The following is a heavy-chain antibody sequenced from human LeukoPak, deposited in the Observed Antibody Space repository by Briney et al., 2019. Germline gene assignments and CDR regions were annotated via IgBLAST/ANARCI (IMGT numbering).Heavy chain of an antibody. Sequence: GGSLRLSCAASGFTFSDYYMSWIRQAPGKGLEGVSYISSSGTTIYYADSVKGRFTISRDNAKNSLYLQMNSLRAEDTAVYYCARVRGYYDSNGYYAATYYFDYWGQGTLVTVSS. CDR3: ARVRGYYDSNGYYAATYYFDY. V-gene: IGHV3-11*04. D-gene: IGHD3-22*01. J-gene: IGHJ4*02. CDR1: GFTFSDYY. CDR2: ISSSGTTI.